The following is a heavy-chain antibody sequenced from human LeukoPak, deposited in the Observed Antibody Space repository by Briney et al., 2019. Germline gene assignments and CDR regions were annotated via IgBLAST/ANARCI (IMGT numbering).Heavy chain of an antibody. CDR3: AKAWGTPPPRYSYGLDDYFDY. D-gene: IGHD5-18*01. CDR1: GFTFSSYA. Sequence: GGSLRLSCAASGFTFSSYAMSWVRQAPGKGLEWVSAISGSGGSTYYADSVKGRFTISRDNSKNTLYLQMNSLRAEDTAVYYCAKAWGTPPPRYSYGLDDYFDYWGQGTLVTVSS. J-gene: IGHJ4*02. CDR2: ISGSGGST. V-gene: IGHV3-23*01.